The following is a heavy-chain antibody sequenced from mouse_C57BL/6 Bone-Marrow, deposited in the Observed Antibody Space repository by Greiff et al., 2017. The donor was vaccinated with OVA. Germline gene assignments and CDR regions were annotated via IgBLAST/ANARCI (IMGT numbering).Heavy chain of an antibody. J-gene: IGHJ3*01. Sequence: VKLQQPGAELVRPGSSVKLSCKASGYTFTSYWMHWVKQRPIQGLEWIGNIDPSDSETHYNQKFKDKATLTVDKSSSTAYMQLSSLTSEDSAVYYCAREDDGYTLAYWGQGTLVTVSA. CDR3: AREDDGYTLAY. D-gene: IGHD2-3*01. CDR2: IDPSDSET. V-gene: IGHV1-52*01. CDR1: GYTFTSYW.